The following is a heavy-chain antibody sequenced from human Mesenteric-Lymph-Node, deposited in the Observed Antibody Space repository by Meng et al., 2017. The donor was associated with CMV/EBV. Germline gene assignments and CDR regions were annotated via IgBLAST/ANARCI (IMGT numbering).Heavy chain of an antibody. CDR1: GFTFSTYA. D-gene: IGHD5-18*01. Sequence: GGSLRLSCAASGFTFSTYAMSWVRQAPGKGLEWVSVVSGNSEYIHYAGSVKGRFTISRDNSKNTLYLQMNSLRAEDTAVYYCARPTLYSYGFPTNHYYGMDVWGQGTTVTVSS. V-gene: IGHV3-23*01. J-gene: IGHJ6*02. CDR2: VSGNSEYI. CDR3: ARPTLYSYGFPTNHYYGMDV.